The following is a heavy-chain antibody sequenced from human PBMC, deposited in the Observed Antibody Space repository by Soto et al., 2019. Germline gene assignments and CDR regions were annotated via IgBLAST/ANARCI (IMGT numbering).Heavy chain of an antibody. CDR1: GLNFEKCS. CDR2: ISPASTYI. D-gene: IGHD2-15*01. CDR3: AADTGDIEVVPATT. Sequence: PGGSLRLSCAASGLNFEKCSMNWVRQPPGKGPEWLASISPASTYIRYADSVKGRFTISRDNARNSPSLQMMSLRADDTAMYYCAADTGDIEVVPATTWGQGTLVTVSS. V-gene: IGHV3-21*04. J-gene: IGHJ4*02.